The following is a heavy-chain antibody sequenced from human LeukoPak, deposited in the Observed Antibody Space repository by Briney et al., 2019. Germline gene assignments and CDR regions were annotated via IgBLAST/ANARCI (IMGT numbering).Heavy chain of an antibody. CDR3: AKGGYRQLVYYFDY. CDR2: ISGSTGHS. Sequence: KSGGSLRLSCAASGFAFSSYSMNWVRQAPGKGLEWVSSISGSTGHSYYADSVKGRFTISRDNAKNSLYLQMNSLRAEDTAVYYCAKGGYRQLVYYFDYWGQGTLVTVS. D-gene: IGHD6-6*01. J-gene: IGHJ4*02. CDR1: GFAFSSYS. V-gene: IGHV3-21*04.